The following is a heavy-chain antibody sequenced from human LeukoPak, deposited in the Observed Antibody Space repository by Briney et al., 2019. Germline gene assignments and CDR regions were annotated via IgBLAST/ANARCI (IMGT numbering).Heavy chain of an antibody. V-gene: IGHV4-34*01. CDR1: GGSFSGYY. CDR3: ARRDGYNYDAFDM. Sequence: SETLSLTCAVYGGSFSGYYWSWIRQPPGKGLEWIGSIYYSGSTFYNPSLKSRVTISVDTSKKQFSLKLSSVTAADTAVYYCARRDGYNYDAFDMWGQGTMITVSS. CDR2: IYYSGST. D-gene: IGHD5-24*01. J-gene: IGHJ3*02.